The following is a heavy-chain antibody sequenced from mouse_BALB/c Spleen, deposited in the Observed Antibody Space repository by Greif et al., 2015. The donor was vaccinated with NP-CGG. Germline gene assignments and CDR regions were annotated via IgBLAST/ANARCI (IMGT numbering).Heavy chain of an antibody. CDR1: GFTFSSYA. Sequence: EVKLMESGGGLVKPGGSLKLSCAASGFTFSSYAMSWVRQSPEKRLEWVAETSSGGSYTYYPDTVTGRFTISRDNDKNTLYLELSSLRSEDTVMYYCAREVGYDRFTYWGQGTLVTVSA. V-gene: IGHV5-9-4*01. CDR2: TSSGGSYT. CDR3: AREVGYDRFTY. J-gene: IGHJ3*01. D-gene: IGHD2-3*01.